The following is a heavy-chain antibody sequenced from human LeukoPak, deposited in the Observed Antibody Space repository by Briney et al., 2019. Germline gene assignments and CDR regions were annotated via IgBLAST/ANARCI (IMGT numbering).Heavy chain of an antibody. CDR1: GGSFSGYY. J-gene: IGHJ4*02. Sequence: KPSETLSLTCAVYGGSFSGYYWSWIRQPPGKGLEWIGEINHSGSTNYNPSLKSRVTISVDTSKNQFSLKLSSVTAADTAVYYCARHEVYYDYVWGSYRFDYWGQGTLVTVSS. CDR2: INHSGST. V-gene: IGHV4-34*01. D-gene: IGHD3-16*02. CDR3: ARHEVYYDYVWGSYRFDY.